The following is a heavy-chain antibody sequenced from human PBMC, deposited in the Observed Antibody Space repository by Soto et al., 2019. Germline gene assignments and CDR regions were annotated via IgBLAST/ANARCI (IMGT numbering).Heavy chain of an antibody. D-gene: IGHD1-1*01. V-gene: IGHV1-46*01. J-gene: IGHJ6*02. Sequence: GASEVSCKASGYTFTSYYMHWVRQAPGQGLEWMGIINPSGGSTSYAQKFQGRVTMTRDTSTSTVYMELSSLRSEDTAVYYCARDRLQLELSGMDVWGQGTTVTVSS. CDR3: ARDRLQLELSGMDV. CDR1: GYTFTSYY. CDR2: INPSGGST.